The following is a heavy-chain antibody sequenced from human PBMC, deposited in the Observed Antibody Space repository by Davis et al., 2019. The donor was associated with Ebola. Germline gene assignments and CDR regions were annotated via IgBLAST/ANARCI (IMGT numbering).Heavy chain of an antibody. CDR1: GFTFSSYA. CDR3: TTDPITMIVVAEDY. CDR2: ISGSGGST. D-gene: IGHD3-22*01. V-gene: IGHV3-23*01. Sequence: PGGSLRLSCAASGFTFSSYAMSWVRQAPGKGLEWVSAISGSGGSTYYADSVKGRFTISRDNSKNTLYLQMNSLRAEDTAVYYCTTDPITMIVVAEDYWGQGTLVTVSS. J-gene: IGHJ4*02.